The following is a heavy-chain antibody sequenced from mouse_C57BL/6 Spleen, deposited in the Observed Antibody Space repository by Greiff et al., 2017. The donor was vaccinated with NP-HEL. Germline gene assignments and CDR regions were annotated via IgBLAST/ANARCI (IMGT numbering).Heavy chain of an antibody. CDR3: ARGFRGDSDV. V-gene: IGHV1-69*01. Sequence: QVQLQQSGAELVMPGASVKLSCKASGYTFTSYWMHWVKQRPGQGLEWIGEIDPSDSYTNYNQKFKGKSTLTVDKSSSTAYMKLSSLTSEDSAVYYGARGFRGDSDVWGTGTTVTVSS. CDR2: IDPSDSYT. J-gene: IGHJ1*03. CDR1: GYTFTSYW.